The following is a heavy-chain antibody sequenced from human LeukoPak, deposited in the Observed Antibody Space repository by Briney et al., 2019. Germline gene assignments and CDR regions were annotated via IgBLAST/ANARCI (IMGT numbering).Heavy chain of an antibody. Sequence: SETLSLTCAVYGGSSSGYYWSWIRQPPGKGLEWIGEINHSGSTNYNPSLKSRVTISVDTSKNQFSLKLSSVTAADTAVYYCARDEGWGSGAFDIWGQGTMVTVSS. V-gene: IGHV4-34*01. CDR1: GGSSSGYY. D-gene: IGHD3-16*01. CDR3: ARDEGWGSGAFDI. J-gene: IGHJ3*02. CDR2: INHSGST.